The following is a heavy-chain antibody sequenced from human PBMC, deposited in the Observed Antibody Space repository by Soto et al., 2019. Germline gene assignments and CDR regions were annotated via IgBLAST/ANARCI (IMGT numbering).Heavy chain of an antibody. CDR3: ARDLTISSTDGPLDP. V-gene: IGHV4-59*01. J-gene: IGHJ5*02. Sequence: SETLSLTCTVSGGSMSRYYWTWIRQPPGKGLEWIGNIHYTGSTNYNPSLKSRVTILLGTSTSQFSLEVSSVTAADTAVYYCARDLTISSTDGPLDPWGHGTLVTVSS. CDR2: IHYTGST. CDR1: GGSMSRYY. D-gene: IGHD1-1*01.